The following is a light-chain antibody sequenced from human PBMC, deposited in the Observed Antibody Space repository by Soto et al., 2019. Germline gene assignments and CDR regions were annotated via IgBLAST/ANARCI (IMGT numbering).Light chain of an antibody. Sequence: DIQMTQSPSTLSASVGDIVTITCRASEIITNRLAWYQQKPGKAPKVLIYDASNLESGVPSRFSGFRSGTEFTLTISSLQPDDFATYYCQHYGGLWTLGQGTKVDIK. V-gene: IGKV1-5*01. CDR3: QHYGGLWT. CDR2: DAS. J-gene: IGKJ1*01. CDR1: EIITNR.